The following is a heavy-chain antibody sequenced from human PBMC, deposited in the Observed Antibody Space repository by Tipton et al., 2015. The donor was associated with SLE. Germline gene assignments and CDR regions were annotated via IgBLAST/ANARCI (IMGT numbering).Heavy chain of an antibody. Sequence: TLSLTCAVSGQSITSGHYWGWIRQPPGKGLEWIASMYQSGITYYNPSLKSRVTISLDTSKNQLSLKLSSVTAADTAVYYCARGSVVADDFWGQGTLVTVSS. CDR3: ARGSVVADDF. J-gene: IGHJ4*02. CDR1: GQSITSGHY. D-gene: IGHD2-15*01. CDR2: MYQSGIT. V-gene: IGHV4-38-2*01.